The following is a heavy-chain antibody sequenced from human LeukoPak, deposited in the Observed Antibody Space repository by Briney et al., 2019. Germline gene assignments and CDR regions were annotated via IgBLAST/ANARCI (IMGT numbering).Heavy chain of an antibody. Sequence: GASLQISCRASGYSFINYWVGWVRQMPGKGLEYMGIIFPGDSNIRYNPSFQGQATMSVDRSTNTAYLQWSSLKASDSAMYYCARDHYCYSTSCYFDYWGQGTLVTVSS. CDR2: IFPGDSNI. D-gene: IGHD2-2*01. V-gene: IGHV5-51*01. CDR1: GYSFINYW. J-gene: IGHJ4*02. CDR3: ARDHYCYSTSCYFDY.